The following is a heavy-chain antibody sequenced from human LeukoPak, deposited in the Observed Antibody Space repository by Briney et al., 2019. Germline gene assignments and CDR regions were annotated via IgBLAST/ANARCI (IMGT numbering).Heavy chain of an antibody. CDR3: AREREYNYGHMLGY. CDR1: GFTLSSYS. CDR2: ISSSSIYI. J-gene: IGHJ4*02. Sequence: GGSLRLSCEASGFTLSSYSMNWVRQAPGKGLEWVSSISSSSIYIYYADSVKGRFTISRDNAKNSLYLQMNSLRAEDTAVYYCAREREYNYGHMLGYWGQGTLVTVSS. V-gene: IGHV3-21*01. D-gene: IGHD5-18*01.